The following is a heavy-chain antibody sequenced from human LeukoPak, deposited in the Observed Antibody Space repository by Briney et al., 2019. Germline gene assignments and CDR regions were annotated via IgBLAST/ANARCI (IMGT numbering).Heavy chain of an antibody. D-gene: IGHD2-21*02. J-gene: IGHJ2*01. Sequence: SETLALTCTASGGSLINNHYYWGWIRQPPGKGLEWIVTVFHGGSTYYNPSLESRVTISVDTANNQLSLNLRSVTAADTALYYCARHVPSALRVVVVTSDWYFDLWGRGTLVTVSS. CDR2: VFHGGST. V-gene: IGHV4-39*01. CDR1: GGSLINNHYY. CDR3: ARHVPSALRVVVVTSDWYFDL.